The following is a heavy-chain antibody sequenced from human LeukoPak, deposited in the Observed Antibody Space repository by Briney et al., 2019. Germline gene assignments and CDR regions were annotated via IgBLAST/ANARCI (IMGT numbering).Heavy chain of an antibody. CDR2: ISSSGSTI. D-gene: IGHD6-19*01. CDR3: ARDSSGWYHWFDP. J-gene: IGHJ5*02. CDR1: GFTFSSYE. Sequence: PGGSLRLSCAASGFTFSSYEMNWVRQAPGKWLEWVSYISSSGSTIYYADSVKGRFIISRDNAKNSPYLQMNSLRAEDTADYYCARDSSGWYHWFDPWGQGTLVTVSS. V-gene: IGHV3-48*03.